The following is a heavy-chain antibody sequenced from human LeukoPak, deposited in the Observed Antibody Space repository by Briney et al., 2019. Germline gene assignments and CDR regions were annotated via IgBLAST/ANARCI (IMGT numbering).Heavy chain of an antibody. CDR3: ARGDSGYDYGFDN. V-gene: IGHV1-69*05. D-gene: IGHD5-12*01. CDR2: IIPIFGTT. J-gene: IGHJ4*02. Sequence: SVKVSCKASGGTFSSHAISWVRQAPGQGLEWVGGIIPIFGTTNYAQKFQGRVTITTDEFTSTGYMELRSLRSDDTAVYYCARGDSGYDYGFDNWGQGTLVTVSS. CDR1: GGTFSSHA.